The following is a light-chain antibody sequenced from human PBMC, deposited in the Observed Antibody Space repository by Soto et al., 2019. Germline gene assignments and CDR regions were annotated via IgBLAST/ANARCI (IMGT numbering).Light chain of an antibody. Sequence: EVVMRQSPATLSVSPGEGATLYCRASQGIGDTLAWYQHKPGQTPRLLIYDTSTRATGVPTRFSGSRSGAEFTLTINSLQSEDFAVYYCQPYDNRPLTFGGGTKVDIK. J-gene: IGKJ4*01. CDR3: QPYDNRPLT. V-gene: IGKV3-15*01. CDR1: QGIGDT. CDR2: DTS.